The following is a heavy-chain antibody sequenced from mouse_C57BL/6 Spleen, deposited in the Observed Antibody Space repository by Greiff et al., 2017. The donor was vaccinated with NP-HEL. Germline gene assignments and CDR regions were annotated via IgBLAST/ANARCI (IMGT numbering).Heavy chain of an antibody. D-gene: IGHD2-1*01. CDR1: GYTFTDYN. J-gene: IGHJ3*01. V-gene: IGHV1-18*01. CDR3: ARASIYYGNAWFAY. Sequence: EVQLQQSGPELVKPGASVKIPCKASGYTFTDYNMDWVKQSHGKSLEWIGDINPNNGGTIYNQKFKGKATLTVDKSSSTAYMELRSLTSEDTAVYYCARASIYYGNAWFAYWGQGTLVTVSA. CDR2: INPNNGGT.